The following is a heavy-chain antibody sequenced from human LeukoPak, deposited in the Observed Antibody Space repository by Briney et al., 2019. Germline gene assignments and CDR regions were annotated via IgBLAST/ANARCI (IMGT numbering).Heavy chain of an antibody. V-gene: IGHV3-30*02. CDR3: AKDEGSGWYPRFDY. D-gene: IGHD6-19*01. J-gene: IGHJ4*02. Sequence: GGSLRLSCAASGFTFSSYGMHWVRQAPGKGLNWVAFIRYDGSNKYYADSVKGRFSISRDNSKNTLYLQMNSLRAEDTAVYYCAKDEGSGWYPRFDYWGQGTLVTVSS. CDR2: IRYDGSNK. CDR1: GFTFSSYG.